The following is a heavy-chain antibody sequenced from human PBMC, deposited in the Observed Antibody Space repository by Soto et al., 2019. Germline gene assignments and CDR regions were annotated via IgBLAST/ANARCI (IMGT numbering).Heavy chain of an antibody. Sequence: GGSLRLSCAASGFTFSSYAMSWVRQAPGKGLEWVSAISGSGGSTYYADSVKGRFTISRDNSKNKLYLQMNSLRAEDIAVYYCAKENGYSSSWFEFDYWGQGTLVTVSS. CDR1: GFTFSSYA. D-gene: IGHD6-13*01. CDR2: ISGSGGST. J-gene: IGHJ4*02. V-gene: IGHV3-23*01. CDR3: AKENGYSSSWFEFDY.